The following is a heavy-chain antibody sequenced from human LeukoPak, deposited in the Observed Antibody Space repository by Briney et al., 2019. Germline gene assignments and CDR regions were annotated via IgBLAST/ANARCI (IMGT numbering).Heavy chain of an antibody. CDR3: ASGVVIRNAFDI. CDR1: GGTFSSYA. D-gene: IGHD3-3*01. J-gene: IGHJ3*02. V-gene: IGHV1-69*04. CDR2: IIPILGIA. Sequence: SVKVSCKASGGTFSSYAISWVRQAPGQGLEWMGRIIPILGIANYAQKFQGRVTITADKPTSTAYMELSSLRSEDTAVYYCASGVVIRNAFDIWGQGTMVTVSS.